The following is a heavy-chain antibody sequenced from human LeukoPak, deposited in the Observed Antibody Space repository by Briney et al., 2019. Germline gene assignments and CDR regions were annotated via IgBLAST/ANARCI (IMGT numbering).Heavy chain of an antibody. D-gene: IGHD4-17*01. Sequence: SETLSLTCTVSGYSISSGDYYWSWIRQPAGKGLEWIGRIYTSGSTNYNPSLKSRVTISVYTSKNQFSLKLSSVTAADTAVYYCAGTTFPISVDWYLDLWGRGTLVTVSS. CDR1: GYSISSGDYY. CDR2: IYTSGST. J-gene: IGHJ2*01. V-gene: IGHV4-61*02. CDR3: AGTTFPISVDWYLDL.